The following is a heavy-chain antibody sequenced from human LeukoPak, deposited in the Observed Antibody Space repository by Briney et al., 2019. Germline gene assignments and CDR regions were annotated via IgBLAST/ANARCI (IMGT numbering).Heavy chain of an antibody. CDR3: ARHHDWNGGFDH. CDR2: ISGSGGSI. V-gene: IGHV3-23*01. D-gene: IGHD1-1*01. CDR1: GFTFSSYA. J-gene: IGHJ4*02. Sequence: PGGSLRLSCAASGFTFSSYAMSWVRQAPGKGLEWVSAISGSGGSIYYADSVKGRFTISRDNAKKSLFLEMNSLRGEDTAVYYCARHHDWNGGFDHWGQGTLVIVSS.